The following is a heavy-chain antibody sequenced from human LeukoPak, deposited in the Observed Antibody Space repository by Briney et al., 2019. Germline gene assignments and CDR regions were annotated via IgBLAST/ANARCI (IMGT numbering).Heavy chain of an antibody. V-gene: IGHV3-74*01. Sequence: GGSLRLSCAASGFTFSSYWMHWVRQAPGKGLVWVSRISTDGSTTTYADSVKGRFTISRDSSKNTLFLQMNTLRAEDTAIYYCAKDRTVGASYWYFDLWGRGTLVTVSS. J-gene: IGHJ2*01. D-gene: IGHD1-26*01. CDR2: ISTDGSTT. CDR1: GFTFSSYW. CDR3: AKDRTVGASYWYFDL.